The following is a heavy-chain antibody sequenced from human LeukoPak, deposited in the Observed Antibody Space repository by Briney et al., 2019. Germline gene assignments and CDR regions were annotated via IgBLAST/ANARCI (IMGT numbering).Heavy chain of an antibody. J-gene: IGHJ4*02. V-gene: IGHV3-66*01. CDR2: IHNDGST. CDR3: ARGFLQLTPYYFDY. CDR1: GFDVSINY. D-gene: IGHD1-1*01. Sequence: GGSLRLSCAASGFDVSINYMNWIRQSPEKGLEWVSIIHNDGSTYYADSVKGRFTVSRDNSKNTVSLQMDSLRVDDTGIYYYARGFLQLTPYYFDYWGQGALVTVSS.